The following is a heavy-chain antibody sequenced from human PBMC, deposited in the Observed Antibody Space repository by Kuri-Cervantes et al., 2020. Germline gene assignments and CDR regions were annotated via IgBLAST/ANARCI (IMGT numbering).Heavy chain of an antibody. CDR3: ARGWSTMVGD. CDR2: INHSGST. V-gene: IGHV4-34*01. J-gene: IGHJ4*02. CDR1: GGSFSGYY. Sequence: SETLSLTCAAYGGSFSGYYWSWIRQPPGKGLEWIGEINHSGSTNYNPSLKSRVTISIDTSKNQFSLKLSSVTAADTAVYYCARGWSTMVGDWGQGTLVTVSS. D-gene: IGHD3-10*01.